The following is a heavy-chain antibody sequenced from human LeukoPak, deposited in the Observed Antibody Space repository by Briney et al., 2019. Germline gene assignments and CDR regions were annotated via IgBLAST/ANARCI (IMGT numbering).Heavy chain of an antibody. CDR2: IYHSGST. CDR1: GGSISSGGYS. Sequence: SETLSLTCAVSGGSISSGGYSWSWIRQPPGKSLEWIGYIYHSGSTYYNPSLKSRVTISVDRSKNQFSLKLSSVTAADTAVYYCARGGYDILTGYSPNNWFDPWGQGTLVTVSS. D-gene: IGHD3-9*01. CDR3: ARGGYDILTGYSPNNWFDP. J-gene: IGHJ5*02. V-gene: IGHV4-30-2*01.